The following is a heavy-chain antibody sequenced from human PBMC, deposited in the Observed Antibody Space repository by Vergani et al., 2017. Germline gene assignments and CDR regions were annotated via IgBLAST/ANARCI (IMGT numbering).Heavy chain of an antibody. CDR2: IYYSGST. V-gene: IGHV4-30-4*08. D-gene: IGHD3-22*01. J-gene: IGHJ3*02. Sequence: QVQLQESGPGLVKPSQTLSLTCTVSGGSISSGDYYWSWIRQPPGKGLEWIGYIYYSGSTYYNPSLKSRVTISVDTSKNQFSLKLSSVTAADMAVYYCASSPSYYDSSGYTPWAFDIWGQGTMVTVSS. CDR3: ASSPSYYDSSGYTPWAFDI. CDR1: GGSISSGDYY.